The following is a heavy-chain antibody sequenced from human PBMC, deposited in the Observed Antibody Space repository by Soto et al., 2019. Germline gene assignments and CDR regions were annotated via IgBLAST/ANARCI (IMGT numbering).Heavy chain of an antibody. CDR3: AKDFLRASGDYDYYYYMDV. CDR2: ISWNSGSI. J-gene: IGHJ6*03. D-gene: IGHD4-17*01. V-gene: IGHV3-9*01. Sequence: DVQLVESGGGLVQPGRSLRLSCAASGFTFDDYAMHWVRQAPGKGLEWVSGISWNSGSIGYADSVKGRFTISRDNAKNSLYLQMNSLRAEDTALYYCAKDFLRASGDYDYYYYMDVWGKGTTVTVSS. CDR1: GFTFDDYA.